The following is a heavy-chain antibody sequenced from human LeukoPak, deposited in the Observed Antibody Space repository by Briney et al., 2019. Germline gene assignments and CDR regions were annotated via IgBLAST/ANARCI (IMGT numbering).Heavy chain of an antibody. CDR2: INPNSGGT. CDR3: ARQAVAGQYYFDY. CDR1: GYTFTGYY. Sequence: ASVKVSCKASGYTFTGYYMHWVRQAPGQGLEWMGWINPNSGGTNHAQKFQGRVTMTRDTSISTAYMELSRLRSDDTAVYYCARQAVAGQYYFDYWGQGTLVTVSS. V-gene: IGHV1-2*02. J-gene: IGHJ4*02. D-gene: IGHD6-19*01.